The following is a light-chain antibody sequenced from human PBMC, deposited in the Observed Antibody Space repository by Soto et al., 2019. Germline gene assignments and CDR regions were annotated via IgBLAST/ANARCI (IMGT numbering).Light chain of an antibody. Sequence: EIVLTQSPGTLSLSPGERATLSCRASQSVSSNYLAWYQQKPGQAPRLLIYGASRRATGIPQRFSGSGSGTEFTLTISRLEPEDFAVYYCQHYGFAPWTFGQGTTVEIK. CDR3: QHYGFAPWT. J-gene: IGKJ1*01. V-gene: IGKV3-20*01. CDR2: GAS. CDR1: QSVSSNY.